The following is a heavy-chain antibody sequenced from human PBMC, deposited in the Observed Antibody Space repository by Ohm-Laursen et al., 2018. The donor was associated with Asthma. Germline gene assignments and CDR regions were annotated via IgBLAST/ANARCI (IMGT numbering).Heavy chain of an antibody. D-gene: IGHD6-6*01. CDR2: IIPIFGTA. J-gene: IGHJ6*02. V-gene: IGHV1-69*01. CDR1: GGTFSSYA. CDR3: ASLYSSSQYSYYGMDV. Sequence: SSVKVSCKASGGTFSSYAISWVRQAPGQGLEWMGGIIPIFGTANYAQKFQGRVTITADESTSTAYMELSSLRSEDTAVYYCASLYSSSQYSYYGMDVWGQGTTVTVSS.